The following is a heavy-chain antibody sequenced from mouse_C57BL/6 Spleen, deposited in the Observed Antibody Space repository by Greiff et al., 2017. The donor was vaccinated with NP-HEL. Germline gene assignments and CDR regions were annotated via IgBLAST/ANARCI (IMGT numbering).Heavy chain of an antibody. J-gene: IGHJ2*01. Sequence: VQLQQSGPELVKPGASVKMSCKASGYTFTDYNMHWVKQSHGKSLEWIGYINPNNGGTSYNQKFKGKATLTVNKSSSTAYMELRSLTSEDSAVYYCAREHYYGSGYFDYWGQGTTLTVSS. V-gene: IGHV1-22*01. CDR1: GYTFTDYN. CDR3: AREHYYGSGYFDY. D-gene: IGHD1-1*01. CDR2: INPNNGGT.